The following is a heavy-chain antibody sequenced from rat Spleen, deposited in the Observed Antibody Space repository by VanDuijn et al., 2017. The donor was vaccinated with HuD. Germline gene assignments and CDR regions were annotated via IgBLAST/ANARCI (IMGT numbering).Heavy chain of an antibody. D-gene: IGHD1-1*01. CDR2: ISTVGEYT. V-gene: IGHV5-25*01. CDR1: GSTFSNFY. CDR3: ARHAGYYSGDYIMDA. Sequence: EVQLVESGGGLVQPGRSMKPSCAASGSTFSNFYVAWVRQAPTKGLGWVASISTVGEYTYCRASVRGRFTISRDNAKSTLYLQIDSLRSEDTATYYCARHAGYYSGDYIMDAWGQGASVTVSS. J-gene: IGHJ4*01.